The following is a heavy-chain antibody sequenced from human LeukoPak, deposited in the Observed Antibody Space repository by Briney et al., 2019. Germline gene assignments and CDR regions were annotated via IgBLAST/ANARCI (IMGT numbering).Heavy chain of an antibody. CDR3: VKLTAAGFVDH. J-gene: IGHJ4*02. Sequence: PSQTLSLTCTVSGGSISSGGYYWSWIRQHPGKGLEWIGYIYYSGSTYYNPSLKSRVTISVDTSKNQFSLKLSSVTAADTALYYCVKLTAAGFVDHWGQGTLVTVSS. D-gene: IGHD6-13*01. CDR2: IYYSGST. CDR1: GGSISSGGYY. V-gene: IGHV4-31*03.